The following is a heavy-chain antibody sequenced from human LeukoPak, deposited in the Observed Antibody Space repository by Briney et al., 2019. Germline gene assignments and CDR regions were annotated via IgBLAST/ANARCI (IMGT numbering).Heavy chain of an antibody. CDR1: GGSISSYY. D-gene: IGHD5-18*01. V-gene: IGHV4-34*01. CDR3: ARGWPDTAMVTGFHYGMDV. J-gene: IGHJ6*02. Sequence: SETLSLTCTVSGGSISSYYWSWIRQPPGNGLEWIGEINHSGSTNYNPSLKSRVTISVDTSKNQFSLKLSSVTAADTAVYYCARGWPDTAMVTGFHYGMDVWGQGTTVTVSS. CDR2: INHSGST.